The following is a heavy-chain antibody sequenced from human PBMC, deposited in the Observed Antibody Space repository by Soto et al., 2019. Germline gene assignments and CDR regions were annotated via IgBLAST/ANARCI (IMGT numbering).Heavy chain of an antibody. V-gene: IGHV1-69*01. J-gene: IGHJ4*02. CDR2: IIPIFGTA. D-gene: IGHD2-2*01. CDR1: GGTFSSYA. CDR3: ARSPERGYCSSTSCRGYFDY. Sequence: QVQLVQSGAEVKKPGSSVKVSCKASGGTFSSYAISWVRQAPGQGLEWMGGIIPIFGTANYAQKFQGRVTITADESTSTAYMELSSLRSEDTAVYYCARSPERGYCSSTSCRGYFDYWGQGPLVTVSS.